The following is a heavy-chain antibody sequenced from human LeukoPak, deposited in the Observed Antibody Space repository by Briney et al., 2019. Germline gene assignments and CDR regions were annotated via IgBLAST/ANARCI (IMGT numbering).Heavy chain of an antibody. CDR2: IKQDGSQQ. D-gene: IGHD6-13*01. CDR1: GFTFSSYW. Sequence: GGSLRLSCAASGFTFSSYWMSWVRQAPGKGLEWVANIKQDGSQQYYVDSVKGRFTISRDNAKNSLYLQMNSLRAEDTAMYYCTRPSAAGPNWGQGTLVTVSS. V-gene: IGHV3-7*03. J-gene: IGHJ4*02. CDR3: TRPSAAGPN.